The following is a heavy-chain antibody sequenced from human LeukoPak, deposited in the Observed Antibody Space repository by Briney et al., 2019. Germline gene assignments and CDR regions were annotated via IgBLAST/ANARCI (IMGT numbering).Heavy chain of an antibody. V-gene: IGHV3-66*01. D-gene: IGHD1-14*01. J-gene: IGHJ4*02. CDR3: ANLANQKDY. Sequence: GGSLRLSCAVSGFNFNDAWMSWVRQAPGKGLEWVSVIYSGGSTYYADSVKGRFTISRDNSKNTLYLQMNSLRAEDTAVYYCANLANQKDYWGQGTLVTVSS. CDR2: IYSGGST. CDR1: GFNFNDAW.